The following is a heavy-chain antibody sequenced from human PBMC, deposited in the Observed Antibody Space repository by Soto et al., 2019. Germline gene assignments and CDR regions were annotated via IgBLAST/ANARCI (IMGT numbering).Heavy chain of an antibody. D-gene: IGHD3-9*01. J-gene: IGHJ6*03. CDR2: ISYSGST. CDR3: ARSISVSPDYMDV. Sequence: SETLSLTCTVSGGSISSYYWSWIRQPPGKGLEWIGYISYSGSTNYNPSLKSRVTISVDTSKNQFSLKLTSVTAADTALFYCARSISVSPDYMDVWGKGTTVTVSS. V-gene: IGHV4-59*08. CDR1: GGSISSYY.